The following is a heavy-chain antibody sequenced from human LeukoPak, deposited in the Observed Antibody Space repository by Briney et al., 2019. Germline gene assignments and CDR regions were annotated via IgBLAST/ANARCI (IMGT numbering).Heavy chain of an antibody. D-gene: IGHD3-16*01. V-gene: IGHV1-18*01. CDR2: ISAYNGNT. CDR1: GYTFTSYG. Sequence: ASVKVSCKASGYTFTSYGISWVRQAPGQGLEWMVWISAYNGNTNYAQKLQGRVTMTSDTSTRAAYMELRSLRSDDTAVYYCARGWGSGTRVDYWGQGTLVTVSS. CDR3: ARGWGSGTRVDY. J-gene: IGHJ4*02.